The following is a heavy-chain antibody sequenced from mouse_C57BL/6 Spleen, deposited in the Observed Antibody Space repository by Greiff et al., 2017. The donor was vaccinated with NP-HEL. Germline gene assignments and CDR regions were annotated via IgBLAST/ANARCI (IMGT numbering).Heavy chain of an antibody. CDR3: ARERNFAMDY. V-gene: IGHV1-52*01. J-gene: IGHJ4*01. CDR1: GYTFTSYW. Sequence: QVQLKQPGAELVRPGSSVKLSCKASGYTFTSYWMHWVKQRPIQGLEWIGNIDPSDSETHYNQKFKDKATLTVDKSSSTAYMQLSSLTSEDSAVYYCARERNFAMDYWGQGTSVTVSS. CDR2: IDPSDSET.